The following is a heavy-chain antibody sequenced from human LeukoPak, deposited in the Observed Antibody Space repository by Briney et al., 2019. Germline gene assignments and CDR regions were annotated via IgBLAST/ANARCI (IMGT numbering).Heavy chain of an antibody. V-gene: IGHV3-15*01. CDR3: PTDVTPDIVVVVATYSDY. J-gene: IGHJ4*02. Sequence: GGSLRLSCAASGFTFSNAWMSWVRQAPGKGLEWVGRIKSKTDGGTTDYAAPVKGRFTISRDDSKNTLYLQMNSLKTEDTAVYYCPTDVTPDIVVVVATYSDYWGQGTLVTVSS. CDR2: IKSKTDGGTT. CDR1: GFTFSNAW. D-gene: IGHD2-15*01.